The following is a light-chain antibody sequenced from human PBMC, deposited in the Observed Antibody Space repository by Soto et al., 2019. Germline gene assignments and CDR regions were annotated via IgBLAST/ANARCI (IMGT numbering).Light chain of an antibody. CDR3: QPYNNWPLT. Sequence: EIVLTPSPATLSLSPGERATLSCRASQSVSSNLAWYQQKPGQTPRLLIYDTSTRATGVPTRFSGSRSGAEFTLTINSLQSEDFAVYYCQPYNNWPLTFGGGTKVDI. V-gene: IGKV3-15*01. CDR1: QSVSSN. J-gene: IGKJ4*01. CDR2: DTS.